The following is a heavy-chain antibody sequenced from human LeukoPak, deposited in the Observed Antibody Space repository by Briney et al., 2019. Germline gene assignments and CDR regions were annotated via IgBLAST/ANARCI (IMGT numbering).Heavy chain of an antibody. J-gene: IGHJ4*02. CDR2: ISGDGTRT. CDR3: AKWPEGAMDYFDY. CDR1: GFSFSSYA. D-gene: IGHD3-16*01. Sequence: GGSLRLSCAASGFSFSSYAMTWARKAPVKGLEWVSAISGDGTRTYYADSVKGRFTISRDNSKNTLYLEMSSLRVEDTAIYYCAKWPEGAMDYFDYWGQGTLVTVSS. V-gene: IGHV3-23*01.